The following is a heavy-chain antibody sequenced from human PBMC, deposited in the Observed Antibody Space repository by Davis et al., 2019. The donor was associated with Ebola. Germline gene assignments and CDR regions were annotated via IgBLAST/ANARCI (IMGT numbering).Heavy chain of an antibody. CDR1: GFTFSSYG. V-gene: IGHV3-30*03. CDR3: ARVRHYGMDV. CDR2: IAYDGSNK. J-gene: IGHJ6*02. Sequence: PGGSLRLSCAASGFTFSSYGMHWVRHAPGKGLEWVAVIAYDGSNKYYADSVKGRFTISRDNSKNTLYLQMNSLRAEDTAVYCCARVRHYGMDVWGQGTTVTVSS.